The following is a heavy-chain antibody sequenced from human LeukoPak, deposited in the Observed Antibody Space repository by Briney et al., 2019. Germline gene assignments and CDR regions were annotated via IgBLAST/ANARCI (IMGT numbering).Heavy chain of an antibody. V-gene: IGHV3-23*01. D-gene: IGHD1-26*01. Sequence: GGSLRLSCAASGFTFSSYAMSWVRQAPGKGLEWVSAISGSGGSTYYADSVKGRFTISRDNSENTLYLQMNSLRAEDTAVYYCAKDLVGTTLYYFDYWGQGTLVTVSS. CDR2: ISGSGGST. CDR1: GFTFSSYA. J-gene: IGHJ4*02. CDR3: AKDLVGTTLYYFDY.